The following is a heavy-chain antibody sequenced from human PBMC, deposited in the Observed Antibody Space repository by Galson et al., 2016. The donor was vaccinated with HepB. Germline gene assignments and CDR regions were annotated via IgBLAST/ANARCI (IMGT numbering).Heavy chain of an antibody. D-gene: IGHD3-22*01. CDR3: AKEMRPRYYDSSGYDGLDY. CDR1: GFAFNTYS. V-gene: IGHV3-48*01. J-gene: IGHJ4*02. Sequence: SLRLSCAASGFAFNTYSINWVRQAPGRGLEWVSYISGSSSTIYYADSVQGRFTISRDNSKNTLYLQMNSLRAEDTAVFYCAKEMRPRYYDSSGYDGLDYWGQGTLVTVSS. CDR2: ISGSSSTI.